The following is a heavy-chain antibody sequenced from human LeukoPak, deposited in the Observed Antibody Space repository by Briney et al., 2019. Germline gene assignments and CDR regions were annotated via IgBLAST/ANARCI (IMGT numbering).Heavy chain of an antibody. CDR1: GYTFTNYW. CDR2: IYPGDSDA. V-gene: IGHV5-51*01. D-gene: IGHD4-17*01. J-gene: IGHJ6*02. CDR3: ARRPATVTTQYYYYGIDV. Sequence: GESLNISCKASGYTFTNYWIGWVRQMPGKGLEWMGIIYPGDSDARYSPSFQGQVTISADKSISTAYLQWSSLKASDTAMYYCARRPATVTTQYYYYGIDVWGQGTTVTVSS.